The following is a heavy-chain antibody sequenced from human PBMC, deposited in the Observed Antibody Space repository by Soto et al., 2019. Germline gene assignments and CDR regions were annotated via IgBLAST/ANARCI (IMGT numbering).Heavy chain of an antibody. CDR1: GGSISSSSYY. V-gene: IGHV4-39*01. J-gene: IGHJ4*02. Sequence: SETLSLTCTVSGGSISSSSYYWGWIRQPPGKGLEWIGSIYYSGSTYYNPSLKSRVTISVDTSKNQFSLKLSSVTAADTAVYYCASDTEDCSSTSCYWGWSQGTLVTVSS. CDR2: IYYSGST. CDR3: ASDTEDCSSTSCYWG. D-gene: IGHD2-2*01.